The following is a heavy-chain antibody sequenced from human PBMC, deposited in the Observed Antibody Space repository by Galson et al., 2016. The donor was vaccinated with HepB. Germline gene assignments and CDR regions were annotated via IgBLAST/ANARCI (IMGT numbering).Heavy chain of an antibody. V-gene: IGHV3-53*01. CDR1: DFSVSVSY. CDR2: LYRGGYT. D-gene: IGHD2-15*01. Sequence: SLRLSCAVYDFSVSVSYMSWVRQAPGKGLEWVSVLYRGGYTNYADSVKGRFTISRDNSKNTLYLQMNSLRADDTAVYYCARLGANPSCLGGSCYRWFDSWGQGIMVTVSS. CDR3: ARLGANPSCLGGSCYRWFDS. J-gene: IGHJ5*01.